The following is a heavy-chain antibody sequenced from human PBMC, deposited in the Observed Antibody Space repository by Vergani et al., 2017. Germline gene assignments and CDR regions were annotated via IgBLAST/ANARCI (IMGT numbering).Heavy chain of an antibody. V-gene: IGHV1-18*01. CDR2: ISPYNGNT. D-gene: IGHD3-3*01. Sequence: QIQLDQSGPEVKKPGASVKVSCKASGYTFINYGLTWVRQAPGQGLEWMGWISPYNGNTNFAQTVQDRVTLTTDTETNTAYMELRSLESDDTAVYYCARDRTQAVDVWSAYLPPIHHWGQGTQVTVSS. CDR3: ARDRTQAVDVWSAYLPPIHH. J-gene: IGHJ4*01. CDR1: GYTFINYG.